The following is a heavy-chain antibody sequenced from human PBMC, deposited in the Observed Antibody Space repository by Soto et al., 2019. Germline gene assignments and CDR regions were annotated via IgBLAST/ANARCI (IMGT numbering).Heavy chain of an antibody. CDR1: GGSISSYY. V-gene: IGHV4-4*07. CDR3: ARDAYPNWFDF. CDR2: MSSGGST. J-gene: IGHJ5*01. Sequence: PSETLSLTCSVSGGSISSYYWSWIRQAAGKGLEWIGRMSSGGSTIYNPSLKSRVTISVDTSKNQFSLRLTSVTAADTAVYYCARDAYPNWFDFWGQGTLVTVSS. D-gene: IGHD2-8*01.